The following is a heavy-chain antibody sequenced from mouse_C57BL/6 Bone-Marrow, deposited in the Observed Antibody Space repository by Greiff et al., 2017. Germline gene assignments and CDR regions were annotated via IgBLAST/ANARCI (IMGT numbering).Heavy chain of an antibody. Sequence: VKLVESGGGLVQPGGSLKLSCAASGFTFSDYYMYWVRQTPEKRLEWVAYISNGGGSTYYPDTVKGRFTISRDNAKNTLYLQMSRLKSEDTAMYYCARHGLLRMDYWGQGTSVTVSS. J-gene: IGHJ4*01. V-gene: IGHV5-12*01. CDR1: GFTFSDYY. CDR3: ARHGLLRMDY. D-gene: IGHD2-3*01. CDR2: ISNGGGST.